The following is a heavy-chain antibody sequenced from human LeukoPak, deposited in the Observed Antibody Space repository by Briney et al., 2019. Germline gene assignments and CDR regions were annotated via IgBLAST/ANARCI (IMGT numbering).Heavy chain of an antibody. CDR1: GFTFSSYG. V-gene: IGHV3-33*01. CDR2: IWYDGSNK. Sequence: PGGSLRLSCAASGFTFSSYGMHWVRQAPGKGLEWVAVIWYDGSNKYYADSVKGRFTISRDNAKNSLYLQMNSLRAEDTAVYYCARELDYWGQGTLVTVSS. J-gene: IGHJ4*02. CDR3: ARELDY.